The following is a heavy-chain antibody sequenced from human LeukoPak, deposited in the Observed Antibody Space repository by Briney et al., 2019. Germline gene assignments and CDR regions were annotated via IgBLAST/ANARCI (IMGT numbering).Heavy chain of an antibody. CDR3: ARGSSDFDY. CDR1: GYTFTSYG. V-gene: IGHV1-18*01. J-gene: IGHJ4*02. D-gene: IGHD6-6*01. Sequence: ASVTVSFTASGYTFTSYGISWVRQAPGQGLEWMGWISAYNGNTNYAQKLQGRVTITTDTSTSTAYMELRSLRSDDTAMYCCARGSSDFDYWGQGTLVTVSS. CDR2: ISAYNGNT.